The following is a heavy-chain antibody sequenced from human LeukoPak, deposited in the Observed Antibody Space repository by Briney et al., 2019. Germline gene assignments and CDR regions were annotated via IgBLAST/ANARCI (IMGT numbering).Heavy chain of an antibody. CDR1: GGSFSGYY. D-gene: IGHD3-10*01. J-gene: IGHJ5*02. CDR3: AGRLGFGELSWFDP. Sequence: SETLSLTCAAYGGSFSGYYWSWIRQTPGKGLEWIGEINHSGSTNYNPSLKSRVTISVDTSKNQFSLKLSSVTAADTAVYYCAGRLGFGELSWFDPWGQGTLVTVSS. CDR2: INHSGST. V-gene: IGHV4-34*01.